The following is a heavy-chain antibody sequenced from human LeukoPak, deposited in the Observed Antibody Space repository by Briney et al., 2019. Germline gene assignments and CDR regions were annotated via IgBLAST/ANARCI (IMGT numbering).Heavy chain of an antibody. J-gene: IGHJ6*03. CDR1: GGPISTHY. V-gene: IGHV4-59*11. CDR2: NDYSGST. CDR3: ARGATFRGTYYMDV. Sequence: SETLSLTCIVSGGPISTHYWSWSRQPPGKGLEWIRYNDYSGSTNYNPSLKSRVTISVDTSKNQFSLKLNSVTAADTAVYYCARGATFRGTYYMDVWGKGTTVTVSS. D-gene: IGHD3-10*01.